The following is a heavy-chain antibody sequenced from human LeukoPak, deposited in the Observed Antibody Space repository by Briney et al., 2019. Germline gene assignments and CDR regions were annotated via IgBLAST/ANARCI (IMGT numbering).Heavy chain of an antibody. V-gene: IGHV4-30-2*01. CDR2: IYHSGST. J-gene: IGHJ4*02. CDR1: GGSISSGGYS. Sequence: PSETLSLTCAVSGGSISSGGYSWSWIRQPPEKGLEWIGYIYHSGSTYYNPSLKSRVTISVDRSKNQFSLKLSSVTAADTAVYYCARSGYSGYDYGLWGQGTLVTVSS. D-gene: IGHD5-12*01. CDR3: ARSGYSGYDYGL.